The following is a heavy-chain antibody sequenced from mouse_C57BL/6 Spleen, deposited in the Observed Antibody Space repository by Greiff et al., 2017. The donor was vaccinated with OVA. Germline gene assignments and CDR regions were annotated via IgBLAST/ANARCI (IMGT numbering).Heavy chain of an antibody. J-gene: IGHJ2*01. Sequence: VQLQQSGAELVKPGASVKLSCTASGFNIKDYYMHWVKQRPEQGLEWIGRIDPEDGETKSAPKFQGKATITADTSSNTAYLQLSSLTSEDTAVYYCARSGYYYDRSDYWGQGTTLTVSS. D-gene: IGHD1-1*01. CDR2: IDPEDGET. CDR3: ARSGYYYDRSDY. CDR1: GFNIKDYY. V-gene: IGHV14-2*01.